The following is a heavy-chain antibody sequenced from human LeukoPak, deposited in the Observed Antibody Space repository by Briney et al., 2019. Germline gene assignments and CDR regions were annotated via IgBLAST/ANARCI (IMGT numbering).Heavy chain of an antibody. CDR1: GGSISSYY. V-gene: IGHV4-59*08. J-gene: IGHJ4*02. D-gene: IGHD6-6*01. CDR3: ARHSSSSYFDY. Sequence: SETLSLTCTVSGGSISSYYSSWIRQPPGKGLEWIGYIYYSGSTNYNPSLKSRVTISVDTSKNQFSLKLSSVTAADTAVYYCARHSSSSYFDYWGQGTLVTVSS. CDR2: IYYSGST.